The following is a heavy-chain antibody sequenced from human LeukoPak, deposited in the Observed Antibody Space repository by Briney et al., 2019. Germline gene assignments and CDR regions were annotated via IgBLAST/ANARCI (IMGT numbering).Heavy chain of an antibody. CDR3: ARGKWYSRPFYYFDY. D-gene: IGHD6-13*01. Sequence: SQTLSLTCAVSGGSISSGGYSWSWIRQPPGKGLEWIGYIYHSGSTYYNPSLKSRVTISVDTSKNQFSLKLSSVTAADTAVYYCARGKWYSRPFYYFDYWGQGTLVTVSS. V-gene: IGHV4-30-2*01. CDR2: IYHSGST. J-gene: IGHJ4*02. CDR1: GGSISSGGYS.